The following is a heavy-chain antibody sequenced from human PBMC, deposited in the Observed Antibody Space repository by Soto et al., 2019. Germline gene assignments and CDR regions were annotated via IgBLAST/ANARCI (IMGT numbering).Heavy chain of an antibody. CDR2: IFSNDEK. J-gene: IGHJ5*02. Sequence: QVTLKESGPVLVKPTETLTLTCTVSGFSLSNARMGVSWIRQPPGKALEWLAHIFSNDEKSYSTSLKSRLTISKDTSKSQVVLTMTNMDPVDTATYYCARIWHWGYYGSGSLDPWGQGTLVTVSS. D-gene: IGHD3-10*01. CDR1: GFSLSNARMG. CDR3: ARIWHWGYYGSGSLDP. V-gene: IGHV2-26*01.